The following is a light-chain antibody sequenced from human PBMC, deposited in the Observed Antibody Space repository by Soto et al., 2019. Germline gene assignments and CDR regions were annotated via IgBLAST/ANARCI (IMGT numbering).Light chain of an antibody. CDR1: QSVNNN. CDR2: SAS. CDR3: QQYYNWPRT. V-gene: IGKV3-15*01. Sequence: ETVMTQSPATLSVSPGERATLSCRASQSVNNNLAWYHQKPGQAPRLLIYSASIRATGIPARFSGSGSGTEFTLTISSLQSEDFAVYYCQQYYNWPRTFGQGTKVDIK. J-gene: IGKJ1*01.